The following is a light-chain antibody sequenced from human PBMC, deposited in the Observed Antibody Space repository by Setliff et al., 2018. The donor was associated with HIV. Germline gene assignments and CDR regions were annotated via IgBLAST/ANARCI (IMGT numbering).Light chain of an antibody. Sequence: QSALTQPASVSGSPGQSITLSCTGTSSDVGGYNYVSWYQQHPGKAPKLLIYDVSKRPSGVSNRFSCSKSGNTASLTISGLQAEDEAYYYCSSYTSSSTLVGFGGGTK. CDR2: DVS. V-gene: IGLV2-14*01. J-gene: IGLJ2*01. CDR1: SSDVGGYNY. CDR3: SSYTSSSTLVG.